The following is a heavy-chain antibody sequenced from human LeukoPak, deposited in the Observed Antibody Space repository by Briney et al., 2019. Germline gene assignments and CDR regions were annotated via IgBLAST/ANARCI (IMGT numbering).Heavy chain of an antibody. CDR2: ISAYSGNT. CDR3: ARDPTLFYYDSSGYPFDY. Sequence: ASVKVSCKASGGTFSSYGISWVRQAPGQGLEWMGWISAYSGNTNYAQKLQGRVTMTTDTSTSTAYMELRSLRSDDTAVYYCARDPTLFYYDSSGYPFDYWGQGTLVTVSS. D-gene: IGHD3-22*01. V-gene: IGHV1-18*01. CDR1: GGTFSSYG. J-gene: IGHJ4*02.